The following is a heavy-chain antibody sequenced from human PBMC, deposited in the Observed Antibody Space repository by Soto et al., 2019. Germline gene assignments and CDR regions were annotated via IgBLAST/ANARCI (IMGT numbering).Heavy chain of an antibody. J-gene: IGHJ5*02. V-gene: IGHV4-39*01. CDR2: IYYNGRT. Sequence: SETLSLTCSVSGVAISSSSYCWGWVRQSAGKGLEWIGSIYYNGRTHYNPSLQSRATISVDTSKRQFSLSLTSVTDADTAVYFCARLPVVRGLTDYFPFDPWGQGVLVTVSS. D-gene: IGHD3-10*01. CDR1: GVAISSSSYC. CDR3: ARLPVVRGLTDYFPFDP.